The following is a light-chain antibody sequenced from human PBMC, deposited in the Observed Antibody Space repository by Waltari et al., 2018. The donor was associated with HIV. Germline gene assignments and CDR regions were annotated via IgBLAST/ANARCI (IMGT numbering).Light chain of an antibody. CDR3: SSYTSSSTPVV. V-gene: IGLV2-14*01. J-gene: IGLJ2*01. CDR1: SSDIGTYNY. CDR2: DVS. Sequence: QSALTQPASVSGSPGQSITISCTGTSSDIGTYNYVSWYQQPPGTAPKLMIYDVSNRPSVVSNRCSGSKSGNTASLTISGLQAEDEADYYCSSYTSSSTPVVFGGGTKLTVL.